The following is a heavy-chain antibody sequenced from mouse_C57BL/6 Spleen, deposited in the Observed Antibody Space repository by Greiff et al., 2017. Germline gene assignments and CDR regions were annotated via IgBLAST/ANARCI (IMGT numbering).Heavy chain of an antibody. Sequence: VQLQQSGAELVKPGASVKLSCKASGYTFTSYWMQWVKQRPGQGLEWIGEIDPSDSYTNYNQKFKGKATLTVDTSSSTAYMQLSSLTSEDSAVYYCARVITTVVADYWGQGTTLTVSS. CDR2: IDPSDSYT. V-gene: IGHV1-50*01. D-gene: IGHD1-1*01. CDR1: GYTFTSYW. CDR3: ARVITTVVADY. J-gene: IGHJ2*01.